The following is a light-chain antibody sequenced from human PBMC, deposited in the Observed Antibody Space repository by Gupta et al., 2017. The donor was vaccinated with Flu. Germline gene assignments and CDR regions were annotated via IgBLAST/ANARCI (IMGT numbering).Light chain of an antibody. V-gene: IGKV1-33*01. CDR1: QDISTF. CDR3: QQYDNIPPIFT. Sequence: SLSASVGDRVTITCQASQDISTFLNWYQQKPGKAPKLLIYDASNLETGVPSRFSASGSGTDFTFTISGLQPEDIATYYCQQYDNIPPIFTFGPGTKVNIK. J-gene: IGKJ3*01. CDR2: DAS.